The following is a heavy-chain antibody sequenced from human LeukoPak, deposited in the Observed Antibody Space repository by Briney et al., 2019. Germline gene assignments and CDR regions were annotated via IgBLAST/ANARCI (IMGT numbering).Heavy chain of an antibody. V-gene: IGHV3-23*01. CDR1: GFTFSSYA. Sequence: GGSLRLSCAASGFTFSSYAMSWVRQAPGKGLEWVSAISGSGGSTYYADSVKGRFTISRDNSKNTLYLQMNSLRAEDTAVYYCAKDRLQLVRAEYFQHWGQGTLVTVSS. J-gene: IGHJ1*01. CDR3: AKDRLQLVRAEYFQH. CDR2: ISGSGGST. D-gene: IGHD6-13*01.